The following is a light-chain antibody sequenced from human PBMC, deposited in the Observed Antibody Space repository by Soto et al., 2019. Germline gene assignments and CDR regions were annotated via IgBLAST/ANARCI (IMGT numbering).Light chain of an antibody. J-gene: IGKJ5*01. Sequence: DFQMTQSPFTLSASVGDRVTITCRASQDIVAYLAWYQHKPGRAPELLIRAASTLQSGVPSRFSGSGSGTDFTLTINSLQPEDFATYYCQQAYSFPITFGQGTRLEIK. V-gene: IGKV1-12*01. CDR2: AAS. CDR1: QDIVAY. CDR3: QQAYSFPIT.